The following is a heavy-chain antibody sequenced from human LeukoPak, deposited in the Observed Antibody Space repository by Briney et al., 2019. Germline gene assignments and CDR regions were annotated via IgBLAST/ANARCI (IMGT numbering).Heavy chain of an antibody. V-gene: IGHV4-59*01. CDR3: ARELAAAGPHNWFDP. D-gene: IGHD6-13*01. J-gene: IGHJ5*02. CDR2: IYYSGST. CDR1: GGSFSGYY. Sequence: SETLSLTCAVYGGSFSGYYWSWIRQPPGKGLEWIGYIYYSGSTNYNPSLKSRVTISVDTSKNQFSLKLSSVTAADTAVYYCARELAAAGPHNWFDPWGQGTLVTVSS.